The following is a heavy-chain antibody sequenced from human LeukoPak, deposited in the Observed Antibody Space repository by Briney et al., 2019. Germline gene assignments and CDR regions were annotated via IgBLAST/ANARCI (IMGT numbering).Heavy chain of an antibody. J-gene: IGHJ3*01. CDR1: GYTFTGYY. D-gene: IGHD3-10*01. CDR3: ARPFRGVTGYDAFDL. CDR2: INPNSGGT. V-gene: IGHV1-2*04. Sequence: GASVKVSCKASGYTFTGYYMHWVRQAPGQGLEWMGWINPNSGGTNYAQKFQGWVTMTRDTSISTAYMDLSSLRSEDTAVYYCARPFRGVTGYDAFDLWGQGTIVTVSS.